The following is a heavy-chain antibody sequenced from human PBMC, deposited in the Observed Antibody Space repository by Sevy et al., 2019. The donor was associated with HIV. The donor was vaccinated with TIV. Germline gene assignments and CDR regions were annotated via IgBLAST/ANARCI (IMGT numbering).Heavy chain of an antibody. CDR3: ARVDIAAARRGWFDP. J-gene: IGHJ5*02. CDR1: GYTFTSYA. D-gene: IGHD6-13*01. V-gene: IGHV1-18*01. Sequence: ASVKVSCKASGYTFTSYAISWVRQAPGQGLEWMGWISAYNGNTNYAQKLQGRVTMTTDTSTSTAYMELRSLRSDDTAVYYCARVDIAAARRGWFDPWGQGTLVTVSS. CDR2: ISAYNGNT.